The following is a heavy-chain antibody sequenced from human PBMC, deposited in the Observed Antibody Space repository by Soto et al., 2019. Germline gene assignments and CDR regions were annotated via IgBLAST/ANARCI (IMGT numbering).Heavy chain of an antibody. V-gene: IGHV3-23*01. J-gene: IGHJ6*02. Sequence: GSLRLSCAASGCTFSSYAMSWVRQAPGKGLDWGSAISGSGGNTHYADSVKGRVTISRDKSKNTLYLQMNSLRAEDTALYYCAKGGGPVVSYGMDVWGQGTTVTVSS. CDR2: ISGSGGNT. CDR3: AKGGGPVVSYGMDV. CDR1: GCTFSSYA. D-gene: IGHD3-16*01.